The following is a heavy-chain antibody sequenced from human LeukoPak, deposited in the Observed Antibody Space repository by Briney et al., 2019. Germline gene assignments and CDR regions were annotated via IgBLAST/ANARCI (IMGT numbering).Heavy chain of an antibody. D-gene: IGHD3-10*01. J-gene: IGHJ5*02. V-gene: IGHV1-18*01. CDR1: GYTFTSYG. Sequence: RASVKVSCKASGYTFTSYGISWVRQAPGQGREWMGWISAYNGNTNYAQKLRGRVTMTTDTSTSTAYMELRSLRSDDTAVYYCARVHMVRGNLFDPWGQGTLVTVSS. CDR3: ARVHMVRGNLFDP. CDR2: ISAYNGNT.